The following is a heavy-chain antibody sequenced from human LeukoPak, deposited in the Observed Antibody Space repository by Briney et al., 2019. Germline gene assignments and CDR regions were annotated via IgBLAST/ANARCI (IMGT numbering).Heavy chain of an antibody. CDR1: GFTFSSYA. CDR3: AKGIAVAGNSQYFDY. D-gene: IGHD6-19*01. J-gene: IGHJ4*02. CDR2: ISGSGDTT. V-gene: IGHV3-23*01. Sequence: GSLRLSCAASGFTFSSYAMSWVRQAPGKGLEWVSGISGSGDTTHYADSVKGRFTISRDNSKNTVYLQMNSLRAEDTAVYHCAKGIAVAGNSQYFDYWGQGTLVIVSS.